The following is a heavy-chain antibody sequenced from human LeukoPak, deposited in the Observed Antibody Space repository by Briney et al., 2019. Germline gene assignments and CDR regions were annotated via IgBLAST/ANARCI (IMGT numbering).Heavy chain of an antibody. CDR3: AKRGVVIRVILVGFHKEAYYFDS. D-gene: IGHD3-22*01. V-gene: IGHV3-23*01. CDR1: GITLSNYG. CDR2: IGDSGGRT. Sequence: GGSLRLSCAVSGITLSNYGMSWVRQAPGKGLEWVAGIGDSGGRTNYADSVKGRFTISRDNPKNTLYLQMNSLRAEDTAVYFCAKRGVVIRVILVGFHKEAYYFDSWGQGALVTVSS. J-gene: IGHJ4*02.